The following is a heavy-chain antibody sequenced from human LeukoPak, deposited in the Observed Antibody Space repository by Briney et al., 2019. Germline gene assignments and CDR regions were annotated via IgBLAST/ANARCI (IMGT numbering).Heavy chain of an antibody. V-gene: IGHV4-30-4*01. Sequence: ASETLSLTCAVYGGSFSGYYWSWIRQAPGKGLEWIGYTHNSGSTFYNPSLKSRFTISVDTSKNQFSLKVRSVTAADTAAYYCAREGHDFWSGSRGWFDPWGQGTLVTVSS. CDR2: THNSGST. CDR3: AREGHDFWSGSRGWFDP. D-gene: IGHD3-3*01. CDR1: GGSFSGYY. J-gene: IGHJ5*02.